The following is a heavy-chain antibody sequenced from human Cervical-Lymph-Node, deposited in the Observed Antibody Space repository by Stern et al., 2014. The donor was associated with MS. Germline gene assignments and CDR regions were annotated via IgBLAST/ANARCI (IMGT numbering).Heavy chain of an antibody. J-gene: IGHJ4*02. V-gene: IGHV5-51*03. CDR1: GYSLTNTW. D-gene: IGHD6-13*01. CDR3: ARGRGIALRPDY. CDR2: IYPGDSET. Sequence: EVHLVESGAELKKPGESLRISCKGSGYSLTNTWIGWVLQMPGKGLEWMGIIYPGDSETRYSPSFQGQVTISADKSINTAYLQWSSLKASDTAMYYCARGRGIALRPDYWGQGTLVTVSS.